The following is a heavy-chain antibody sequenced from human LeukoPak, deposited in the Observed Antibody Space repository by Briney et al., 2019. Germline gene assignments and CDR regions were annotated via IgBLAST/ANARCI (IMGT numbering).Heavy chain of an antibody. CDR2: ISGSSSYI. D-gene: IGHD2-2*01. CDR3: ARYCRSISCLGGAFDI. V-gene: IGHV3-21*01. J-gene: IGHJ3*02. CDR1: GVTFSSYS. Sequence: GGSLRLSCAASGVTFSSYSINWVRQAPGKGLEWVSSISGSSSYIYYADSVKGRFTISRDSAKNSLYLQMNSLRAEDTAVYCCARYCRSISCLGGAFDIWGQGTMVTVSS.